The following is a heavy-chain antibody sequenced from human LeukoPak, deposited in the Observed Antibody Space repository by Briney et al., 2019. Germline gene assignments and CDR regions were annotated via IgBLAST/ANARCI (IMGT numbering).Heavy chain of an antibody. CDR2: INSDASTI. CDR3: AKDPPYGSYFDY. Sequence: PGGSLRLSCAASGLTFSSDWMHWVRQVPGKGLVWVSRINSDASTINYADSVKGRFTISRDNSKNTLYLQMNSLRAEDTAVYYCAKDPPYGSYFDYWGQGTLVTVSS. J-gene: IGHJ4*02. V-gene: IGHV3-74*01. D-gene: IGHD4-17*01. CDR1: GLTFSSDW.